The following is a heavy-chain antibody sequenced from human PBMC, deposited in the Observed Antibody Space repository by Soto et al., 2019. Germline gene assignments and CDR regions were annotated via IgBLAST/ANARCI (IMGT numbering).Heavy chain of an antibody. V-gene: IGHV3-43*01. CDR3: AKDATSIAAAEYYHYYGMDV. Sequence: PGGSLRLSCAASGFTFDDYTMHWVRQAPGKGLEWVSLISWDGGSTYYADSVKGRFTISRDNSKNSLYLQMNSLRTEDTALYYCAKDATSIAAAEYYHYYGMDVWGQGTTVTVSS. J-gene: IGHJ6*02. D-gene: IGHD6-13*01. CDR1: GFTFDDYT. CDR2: ISWDGGST.